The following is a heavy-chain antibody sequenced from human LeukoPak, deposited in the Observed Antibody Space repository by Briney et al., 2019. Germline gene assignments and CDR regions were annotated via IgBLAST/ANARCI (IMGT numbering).Heavy chain of an antibody. CDR2: IFYSGGS. V-gene: IGHV4-59*08. CDR1: GGSISSYY. D-gene: IGHD2-2*01. CDR3: ARLGSTFDI. Sequence: PSGTLSLTCTVSGGSISSYYWTWIRQPPGKGLEWIGYIFYSGGSNYNPSLKSRVTISVDTSKNHFSLKLSSVTAADTAVYCCARLGSTFDIWGQGTMVTVSS. J-gene: IGHJ3*02.